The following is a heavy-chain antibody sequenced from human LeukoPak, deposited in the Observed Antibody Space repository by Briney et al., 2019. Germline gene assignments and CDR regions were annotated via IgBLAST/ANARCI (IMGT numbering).Heavy chain of an antibody. CDR1: GGSISSYY. V-gene: IGHV4-59*01. CDR2: IYYSGST. Sequence: PSETLSLTCTVSGGSISSYYWSWIRQPPGKGLERIGYIYYSGSTNYNPSLKSRVTISVDTSKNQFSLKLSSVTAADTAVYYCARLKGGPDFVDFDYWGQGTLVTVSS. D-gene: IGHD2-15*01. CDR3: ARLKGGPDFVDFDY. J-gene: IGHJ4*02.